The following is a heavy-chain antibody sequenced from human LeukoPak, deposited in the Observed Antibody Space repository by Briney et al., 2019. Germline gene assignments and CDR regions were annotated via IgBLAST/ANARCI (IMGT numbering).Heavy chain of an antibody. V-gene: IGHV4-34*01. CDR1: GGSFSGYY. CDR2: INHSGST. D-gene: IGHD2-2*01. Sequence: SETPSLTCAVYGGSFSGYYWSWIRQPPGKGLEWIGEINHSGSTNYNPSLKSRVTISVDTSKNQFSLKLSSVTAADTAVYYCARRIYCSSTSCEDFYYYYGMDVWGQGTTVTVSS. J-gene: IGHJ6*02. CDR3: ARRIYCSSTSCEDFYYYYGMDV.